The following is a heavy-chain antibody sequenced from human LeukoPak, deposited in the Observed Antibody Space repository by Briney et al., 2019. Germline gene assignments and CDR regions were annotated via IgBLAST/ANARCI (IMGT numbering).Heavy chain of an antibody. J-gene: IGHJ4*02. Sequence: SQTLSLTCTVSGGSISSGSYYWSWIRQPAGKGLEWIGRIYTSGSTNYNPSLKSRVTISGDTSKNQFSLKLSSVTAADTAVYYCARQGSGGAPPDYWGQGTLVTVSS. V-gene: IGHV4-61*02. CDR1: GGSISSGSYY. CDR3: ARQGSGGAPPDY. CDR2: IYTSGST. D-gene: IGHD1-1*01.